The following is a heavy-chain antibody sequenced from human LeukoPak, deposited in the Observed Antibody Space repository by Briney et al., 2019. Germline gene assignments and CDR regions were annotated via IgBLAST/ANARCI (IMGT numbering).Heavy chain of an antibody. V-gene: IGHV3-64*01. Sequence: PGGSLRLSCAASGFTFSSYAMHWVRQAPGKGLEYVSAISSNGGSTYYANSVKGRFTISRDNSKNTLYLQMSSLRAEDMAVYYCAGANPYYFDYWGQGTLVTVSS. CDR1: GFTFSSYA. CDR2: ISSNGGST. CDR3: AGANPYYFDY. J-gene: IGHJ4*02.